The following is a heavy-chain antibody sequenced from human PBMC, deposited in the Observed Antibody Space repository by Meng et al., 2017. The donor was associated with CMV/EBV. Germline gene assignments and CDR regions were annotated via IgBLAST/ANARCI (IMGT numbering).Heavy chain of an antibody. CDR2: ISGSGGST. CDR3: AKDLGSSGWYYFDY. V-gene: IGHV3-23*01. CDR1: GFTFSSYA. D-gene: IGHD6-19*01. Sequence: AGFTFSSYAMSWVRQAPGKGLEWVSAISGSGGSTYYADSVKGRFTISRDNSKNTLYLQMNSLRAEDTAVYYCAKDLGSSGWYYFDYWGQGTLVTVSS. J-gene: IGHJ4*02.